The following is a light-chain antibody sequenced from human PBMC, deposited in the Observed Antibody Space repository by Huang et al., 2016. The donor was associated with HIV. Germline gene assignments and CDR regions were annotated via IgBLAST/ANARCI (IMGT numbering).Light chain of an antibody. CDR1: QSVRSY. J-gene: IGKJ1*01. Sequence: EIVMTQSPATLSVSPGERATLSCRASQSVRSYLAWYQQKPGQTPRLLIYGASTRATGIPARFSGSGSGTEFTLTISSLQSEDFAVYNCQQYNNWPPAFGQGTKVEIK. CDR2: GAS. CDR3: QQYNNWPPA. V-gene: IGKV3-15*01.